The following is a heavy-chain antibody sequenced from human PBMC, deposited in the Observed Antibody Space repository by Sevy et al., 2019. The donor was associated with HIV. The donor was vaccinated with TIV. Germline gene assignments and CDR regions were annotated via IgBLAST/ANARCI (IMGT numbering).Heavy chain of an antibody. Sequence: ASVKVSCKASGYTFSSYGISWVRQAPGQGLEWMGWISDYNGYTNYAHKFQGRVTMSTETSRGTAYMGLRSLRSDDPAVYFCAREGYYYRSGTYRPPNYYGMDVWGQGTAVTVSS. J-gene: IGHJ6*02. CDR2: ISDYNGYT. D-gene: IGHD3-10*01. V-gene: IGHV1-18*01. CDR3: AREGYYYRSGTYRPPNYYGMDV. CDR1: GYTFSSYG.